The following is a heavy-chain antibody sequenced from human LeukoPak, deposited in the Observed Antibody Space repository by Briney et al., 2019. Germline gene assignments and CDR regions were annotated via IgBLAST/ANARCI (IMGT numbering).Heavy chain of an antibody. CDR2: ISAYNGNT. D-gene: IGHD6-13*01. J-gene: IGHJ4*02. CDR3: ARESFSIAAADY. CDR1: GYTFTTIG. V-gene: IGHV1-18*01. Sequence: ASVKVSCKASGYTFTTIGISWVRQAPGQGLEWMGWISAYNGNTKYAQNFQGRVTMTTDTSTSTAYMELGSLRSEDTAVYYCARESFSIAAADYWGQGTLVTVSS.